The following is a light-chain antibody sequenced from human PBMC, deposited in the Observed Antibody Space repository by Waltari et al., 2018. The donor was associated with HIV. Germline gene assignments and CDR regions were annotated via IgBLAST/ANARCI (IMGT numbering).Light chain of an antibody. Sequence: QSVLTQSPSVSGAPGQRVAISCTGSSSNLGAGYHVHWYQQHPGAAPKLLIFSNTNRPSGVPDRFSGSKSGTSASLAITGVQAEDEAFYYCQSYDSGLSEGVFGGVTKLAVL. V-gene: IGLV1-40*01. CDR3: QSYDSGLSEGV. CDR2: SNT. J-gene: IGLJ2*01. CDR1: SSNLGAGYH.